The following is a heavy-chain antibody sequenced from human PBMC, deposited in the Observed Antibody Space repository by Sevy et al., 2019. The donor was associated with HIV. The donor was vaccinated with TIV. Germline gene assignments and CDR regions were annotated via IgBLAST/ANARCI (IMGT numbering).Heavy chain of an antibody. Sequence: GESLKISCAASGFTFSSYAMSLVRQAPGKGLEWVSAISGSGGSTYYADSVKGRFTISRDNSKNTLYLQMNSLRAEDTAVYYCAKEFTRYNWFDPWGQGTLVTVSS. J-gene: IGHJ5*02. CDR2: ISGSGGST. CDR1: GFTFSSYA. CDR3: AKEFTRYNWFDP. V-gene: IGHV3-23*01.